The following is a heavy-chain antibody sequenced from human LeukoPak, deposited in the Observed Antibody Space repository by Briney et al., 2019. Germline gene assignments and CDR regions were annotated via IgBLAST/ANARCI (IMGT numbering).Heavy chain of an antibody. Sequence: ASVKVSCKASGYTFTGYYMHWVRQAPGQGLEWMGWINPNSGGTNYAQKFQGRVTMTRDTSISTAYMELSRLRSDDTAVYYCARIPRSSAWYPSFDHWGQGSLVTVSS. V-gene: IGHV1-2*02. J-gene: IGHJ4*02. CDR2: INPNSGGT. CDR3: ARIPRSSAWYPSFDH. CDR1: GYTFTGYY. D-gene: IGHD6-19*01.